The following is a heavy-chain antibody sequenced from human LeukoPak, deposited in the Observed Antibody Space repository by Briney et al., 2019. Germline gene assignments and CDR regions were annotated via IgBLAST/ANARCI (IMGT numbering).Heavy chain of an antibody. V-gene: IGHV4-59*08. J-gene: IGHJ4*02. CDR3: ATRGY. CDR1: GGSISSDY. D-gene: IGHD3-10*01. Sequence: SETLSLTCTVSGGSISSDYWQWIRQPPGKGLEWIGYIYNSGSNNYNPSLKSRVTISIDTSKNQFSLKLTSVTAADTAVYYCATRGYWGQGTLATVSS. CDR2: IYNSGSN.